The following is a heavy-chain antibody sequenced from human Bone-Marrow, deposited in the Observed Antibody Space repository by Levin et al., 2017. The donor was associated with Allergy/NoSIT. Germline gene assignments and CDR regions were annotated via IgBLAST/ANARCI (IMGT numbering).Heavy chain of an antibody. CDR2: ISSGAATK. Sequence: GGSLRLSCAASGFTFNSYEMNWVRQAPGKGLEWVSFISSGAATKYYADSVKGRFTISRDNAKNSLYLQMNSLRAEDTALYYCARDGGDGSGWLGPVDYWGRGTQVTVSS. V-gene: IGHV3-48*03. D-gene: IGHD6-19*01. CDR3: ARDGGDGSGWLGPVDY. CDR1: GFTFNSYE. J-gene: IGHJ4*02.